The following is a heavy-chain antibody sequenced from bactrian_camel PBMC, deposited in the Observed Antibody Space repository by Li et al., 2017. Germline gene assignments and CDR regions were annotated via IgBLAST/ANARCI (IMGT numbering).Heavy chain of an antibody. CDR1: GFAFSRVA. Sequence: VQLVESGGGLVQPGGSLGLSCAASGFAFSRVAMSWVRQAPGKGLEWVSGINSDGGSTYYTDSVKGRFTIYEDNAKTAVYLQMRDLKPEDTASYYCAADSHKDVSDLRCDLRGQGTQVTVS. J-gene: IGHJ4*01. D-gene: IGHD6*01. CDR3: AADSHKDVSDLRCDL. V-gene: IGHV3S40*01. CDR2: INSDGGST.